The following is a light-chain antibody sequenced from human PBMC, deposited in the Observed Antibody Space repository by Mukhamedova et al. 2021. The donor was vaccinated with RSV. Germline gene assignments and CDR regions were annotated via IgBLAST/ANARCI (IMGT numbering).Light chain of an antibody. CDR3: QHFSSYPLS. CDR2: DVS. Sequence: WYQRRVHGKPPKLLIYDVSNLDRGVPSRFSGSGSGTEFTLTISSLQPEEFAFYYCQHFSSYPLSFGPGTKVDV. J-gene: IGKJ3*01. V-gene: IGKV1-13*02.